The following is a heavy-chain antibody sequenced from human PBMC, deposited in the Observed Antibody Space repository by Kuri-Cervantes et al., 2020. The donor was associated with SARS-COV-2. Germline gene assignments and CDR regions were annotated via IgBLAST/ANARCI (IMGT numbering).Heavy chain of an antibody. Sequence: ASVKVSCKTSGYNFPGYYIHWVRQAPGQGLEWMGWINPDNGVPNSAPNFQGRVTLTRDTTTSTAYMELSSLRNDDTAVYYCARGIPVVSNEGRIDYWGQGTLVTVSS. CDR2: INPDNGVP. J-gene: IGHJ4*02. CDR3: ARGIPVVSNEGRIDY. CDR1: GYNFPGYY. V-gene: IGHV1-2*02. D-gene: IGHD3-22*01.